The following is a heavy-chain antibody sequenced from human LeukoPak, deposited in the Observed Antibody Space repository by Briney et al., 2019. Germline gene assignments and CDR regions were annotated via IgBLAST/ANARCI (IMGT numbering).Heavy chain of an antibody. Sequence: GGSLRLSCAASGFIFSSYAMHWARQAPGKGLEWVAVISYDGSNKYYADSVKGRFTISRVNSKNTLYLQMNSLRGEDTAVYSCARGSGYLETFDYWGQGTLVTVSS. CDR2: ISYDGSNK. CDR1: GFIFSSYA. V-gene: IGHV3-30*04. D-gene: IGHD3-22*01. J-gene: IGHJ4*02. CDR3: ARGSGYLETFDY.